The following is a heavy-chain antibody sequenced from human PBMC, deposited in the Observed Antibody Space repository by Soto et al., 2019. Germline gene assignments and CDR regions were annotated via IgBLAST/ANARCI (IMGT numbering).Heavy chain of an antibody. V-gene: IGHV3-53*01. Sequence: GGSLRLSCAASGFTVSSNYMNWVRQAPGKGLEWVSVIYSGGSTNYADSVKGRFTISRDNSKNTLYLQMSSLRADDSAVYYCARESEDLTSNFDYWGQGTLVTVSS. CDR3: ARESEDLTSNFDY. CDR2: IYSGGST. CDR1: GFTVSSNY. J-gene: IGHJ4*02.